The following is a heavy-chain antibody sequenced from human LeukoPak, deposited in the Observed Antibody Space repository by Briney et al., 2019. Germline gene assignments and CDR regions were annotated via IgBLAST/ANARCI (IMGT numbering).Heavy chain of an antibody. Sequence: GRSLRLSCAACGFTFSSYTMNWVRQAPGKGLEWVSSITGGSTYIYYADSLKGRFTISRDNAKNSLYLQMNSLRAEDTAVYYCARVIGQYSSSWPFDYWGQGTLVTVSS. V-gene: IGHV3-21*01. CDR1: GFTFSSYT. D-gene: IGHD6-13*01. CDR2: ITGGSTYI. CDR3: ARVIGQYSSSWPFDY. J-gene: IGHJ4*02.